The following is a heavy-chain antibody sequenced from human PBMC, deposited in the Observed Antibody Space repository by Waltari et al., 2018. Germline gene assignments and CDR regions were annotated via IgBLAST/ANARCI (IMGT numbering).Heavy chain of an antibody. CDR3: ARASKLVGTTYDAFDI. J-gene: IGHJ3*02. D-gene: IGHD1-26*01. CDR2: MRITSTSI. CDR1: GFTFSTYT. Sequence: EVQLVESGGGLVKPGGSLRLSCAASGFTFSTYTMNWVHQAPGKGRHVVSSMRITSTSIYYGDSVKGRVTTSRDNAKNSLYLQMTSLRAEDTAVYYCARASKLVGTTYDAFDIWGQGTMVTVSS. V-gene: IGHV3-21*01.